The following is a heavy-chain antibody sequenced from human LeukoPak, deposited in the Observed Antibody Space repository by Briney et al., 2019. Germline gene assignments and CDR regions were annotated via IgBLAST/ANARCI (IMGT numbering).Heavy chain of an antibody. Sequence: GGSLRLSCAASGFTFSSHAMSWVRQAPGKGLEWVSVIYSGGSTYYADSVKGRFTISRDNSKNTVYLQMNSLRAEDTAVYYCARDMGYWGQGTLVTVSS. V-gene: IGHV3-66*01. CDR3: ARDMGY. J-gene: IGHJ4*02. CDR1: GFTFSSHA. CDR2: IYSGGST. D-gene: IGHD3-10*01.